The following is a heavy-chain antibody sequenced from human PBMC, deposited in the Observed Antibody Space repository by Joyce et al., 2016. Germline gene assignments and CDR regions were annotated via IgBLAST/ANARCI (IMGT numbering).Heavy chain of an antibody. CDR3: AKDYRRSLWLGDLSYYYFMDV. CDR1: GFTFSGYG. Sequence: QVQLVESGGGVVQPGRSLRLSCAGSGFTFSGYGIHWVRQAPGKGLGWGAVIACDGANKYYADSAKDRFTVSRDNSKNTVYLQMNSLRAEDTAVYYCAKDYRRSLWLGDLSYYYFMDVWGKGTTVTVSS. V-gene: IGHV3-30*18. CDR2: IACDGANK. D-gene: IGHD3-10*01. J-gene: IGHJ6*03.